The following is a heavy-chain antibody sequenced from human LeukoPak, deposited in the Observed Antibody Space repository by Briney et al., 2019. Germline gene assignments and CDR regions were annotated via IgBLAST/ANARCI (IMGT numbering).Heavy chain of an antibody. D-gene: IGHD1-26*01. Sequence: PGGSLRVSCAASGFTFSKYSLNWVRQAPGKGLEWVSSISGSSSYIYYADSVKGRFTISRDNAKKSLYLQMDSLGPEDTAVYYCARDPYSGNYGTYYYYYMDVWGKGTTVTISS. CDR3: ARDPYSGNYGTYYYYYMDV. CDR2: ISGSSSYI. CDR1: GFTFSKYS. V-gene: IGHV3-21*01. J-gene: IGHJ6*03.